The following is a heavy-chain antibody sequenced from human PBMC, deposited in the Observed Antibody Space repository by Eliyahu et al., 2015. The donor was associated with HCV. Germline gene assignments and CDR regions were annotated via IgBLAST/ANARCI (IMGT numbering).Heavy chain of an antibody. CDR1: EFSHSTKGMC. D-gene: IGHD3-22*01. Sequence: QVTLRESGPALVKPTQTLTLTCSFSEFSHSTKGMCVTWXRQPPGKALEWLALIDWEDDKYYGTSLKTRLTISRDTSKNQVVLTMTNMDPVDTATYFCARIPSGYYDRSGNSYGSIYSGMDVWGQGITVTVSS. V-gene: IGHV2-70*01. CDR3: ARIPSGYYDRSGNSYGSIYSGMDV. CDR2: IDWEDDK. J-gene: IGHJ6*02.